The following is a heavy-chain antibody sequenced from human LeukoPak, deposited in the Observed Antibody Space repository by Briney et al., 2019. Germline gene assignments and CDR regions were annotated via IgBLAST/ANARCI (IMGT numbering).Heavy chain of an antibody. J-gene: IGHJ3*02. V-gene: IGHV3-48*01. Sequence: GGSLRLSCAASGFTLSSCSMNWVRQAPGKGLEWVSFITSSSTTIYYADSVKGRFTISRDNAENSLYLQMNSLRAEDTAVYYCARELRGYAFDIWGQGTMVTVSS. CDR2: ITSSSTTI. D-gene: IGHD2-8*01. CDR3: ARELRGYAFDI. CDR1: GFTLSSCS.